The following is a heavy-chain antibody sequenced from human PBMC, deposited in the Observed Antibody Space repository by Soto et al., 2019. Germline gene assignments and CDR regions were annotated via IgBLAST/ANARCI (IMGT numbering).Heavy chain of an antibody. CDR1: GFSFSSYW. CDR2: ITQDESEK. D-gene: IGHD3-16*01. Sequence: EVQLVESGGGLVQPGGSLRISCKGAGFSFSSYWMSWVRQAPGKGLEWVASITQDESEKYYVDSVKGRFTISRDNVDASVFLHMNSLSAEDTAVYFCVRDVGFDYVNWGQGTLVTVSS. CDR3: VRDVGFDYVN. V-gene: IGHV3-7*01. J-gene: IGHJ4*02.